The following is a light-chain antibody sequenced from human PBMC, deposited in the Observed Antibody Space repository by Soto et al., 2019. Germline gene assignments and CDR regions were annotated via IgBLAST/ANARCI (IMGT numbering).Light chain of an antibody. V-gene: IGLV2-11*01. CDR2: DVS. CDR3: AAWDDSLNGGVV. J-gene: IGLJ2*01. CDR1: SSDVGGYNY. Sequence: QSALTQPRSVSGSPGQSVTISCTGTSSDVGGYNYVSWYQKYPGKAPRLMIYDVSKRPSGVPDRFSGSKSGTSASLAISGLQSEDEADYYCAAWDDSLNGGVVFGGGTKLTVL.